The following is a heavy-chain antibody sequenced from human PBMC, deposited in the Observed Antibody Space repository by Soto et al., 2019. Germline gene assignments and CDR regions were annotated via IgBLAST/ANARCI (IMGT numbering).Heavy chain of an antibody. CDR3: ARDGFCTSTTCRVGNWFDP. CDR2: INHRGST. D-gene: IGHD2-2*01. CDR1: GGSFSGYY. V-gene: IGHV4-34*01. Sequence: QVQLQQWGAGLLKPSENLSLTCVVSGGSFSGYYWSWIRQSPGKGLECIWGINHRGSTNYNPSLESRVTISVDTSKTQFSLKLPSVTDADTAMYYCARDGFCTSTTCRVGNWFDPWGQGTLVTVSS. J-gene: IGHJ5*02.